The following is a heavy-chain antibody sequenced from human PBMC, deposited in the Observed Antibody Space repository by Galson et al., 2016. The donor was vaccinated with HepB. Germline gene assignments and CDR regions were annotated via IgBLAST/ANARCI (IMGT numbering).Heavy chain of an antibody. Sequence: SETLSLTCGVFGGSLSGYYWTWIRQTPGEGLHWIGEIDHSGITNLNPDLRSRVTLSVDTSKSHFSLNLMSVTAPDTGVYFCARGSSGGMIVTIQFDIWAQGKLVTVSS. D-gene: IGHD2-21*01. J-gene: IGHJ5*02. CDR1: GGSLSGYY. CDR2: IDHSGIT. V-gene: IGHV4-34*01. CDR3: ARGSSGGMIVTIQFDI.